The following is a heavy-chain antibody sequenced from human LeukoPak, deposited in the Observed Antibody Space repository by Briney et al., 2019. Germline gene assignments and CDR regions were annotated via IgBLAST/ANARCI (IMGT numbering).Heavy chain of an antibody. D-gene: IGHD5-24*01. CDR1: RGSVSSSSYY. CDR3: ARQGDGHKNCFDK. CDR2: IFYSGST. Sequence: SETLSLACTVSRGSVSSSSYYWGWIRQPPGKGLEWLGSIFYSGSTYYNPSLKSRVTLSVDMSKNQFSLNLSSVTAADTAVYYCARQGDGHKNCFDKWGQGTLVTVSS. V-gene: IGHV4-39*01. J-gene: IGHJ4*02.